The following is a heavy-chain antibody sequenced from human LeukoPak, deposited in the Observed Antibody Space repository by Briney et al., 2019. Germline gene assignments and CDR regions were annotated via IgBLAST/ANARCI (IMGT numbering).Heavy chain of an antibody. V-gene: IGHV4-59*08. D-gene: IGHD3-10*01. CDR2: IHSNGIT. CDR3: ARHITDSGTAFDV. Sequence: SETLSLTCTVSGGSISNYYWGWIRQPPGKGLEWIAYIHSNGITNYNPSLKSRVAISVDTSKNHFSLNLGSATAADTAVYYCARHITDSGTAFDVWGRGTLVTVSS. J-gene: IGHJ2*01. CDR1: GGSISNYY.